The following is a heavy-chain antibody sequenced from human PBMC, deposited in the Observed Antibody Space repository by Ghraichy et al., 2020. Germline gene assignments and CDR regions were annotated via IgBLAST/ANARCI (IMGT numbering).Heavy chain of an antibody. Sequence: GGSLSLSCAASGFSFSDYAMNWVRQAPGKGLEWVSTISSSGSNTYYADSVRGRFTTSRDNFKDTLYLQMNSLRAEDKAVDYCAKDYQLNNWGNGTLGTVS. V-gene: IGHV3-23*01. CDR3: AKDYQLNN. CDR1: GFSFSDYA. J-gene: IGHJ4*01. D-gene: IGHD2-2*01. CDR2: ISSSGSNT.